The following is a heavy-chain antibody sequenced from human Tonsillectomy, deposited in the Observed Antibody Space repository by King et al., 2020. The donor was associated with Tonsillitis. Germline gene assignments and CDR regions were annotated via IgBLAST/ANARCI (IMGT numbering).Heavy chain of an antibody. V-gene: IGHV4-34*01. CDR2: IYHRGST. J-gene: IGHJ5*02. Sequence: HVQLQQWGAGLLKPSETLSLTCAVYVESFSVYYWSWSRPPPGEGLEWIGEIYHRGSTNYNPSLTSRSTISVHTSKNQFSLKLSSVTAADTAVYSCARDQKILGYSSSWYGPGFDPWGQGTLVTVSS. D-gene: IGHD6-13*01. CDR3: ARDQKILGYSSSWYGPGFDP. CDR1: VESFSVYY.